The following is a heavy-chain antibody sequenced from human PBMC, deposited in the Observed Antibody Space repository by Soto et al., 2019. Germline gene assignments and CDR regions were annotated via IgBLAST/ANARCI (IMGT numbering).Heavy chain of an antibody. CDR2: IYYSGST. Sequence: SETLSLTCTVSGGSISSYYWSWIRQPPGKGLEWIGYIYYSGSTNYNPSLKSRVTISVDTSKNQFSLKLSSVTAADTAVYYCARHDVRDCWSGYYTGIGWLDPWGQGTLVTVSS. D-gene: IGHD3-3*01. V-gene: IGHV4-59*08. CDR1: GGSISSYY. J-gene: IGHJ5*02. CDR3: ARHDVRDCWSGYYTGIGWLDP.